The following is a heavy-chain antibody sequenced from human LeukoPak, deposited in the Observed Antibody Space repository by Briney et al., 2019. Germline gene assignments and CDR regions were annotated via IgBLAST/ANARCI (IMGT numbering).Heavy chain of an antibody. CDR3: ARVQRLGGVPHLDY. V-gene: IGHV1-2*02. J-gene: IGHJ4*01. CDR1: GYTFTGYY. Sequence: ASVKVSCKASGYTFTGYYMHWVRQAPGQGLEWMGWINTNSGGTNYAQKFQGRVTMTRNTSISTAYMELSSLRSEDTAVYYCARVQRLGGVPHLDYCDQGTLVTVSS. CDR2: INTNSGGT. D-gene: IGHD3-16*01.